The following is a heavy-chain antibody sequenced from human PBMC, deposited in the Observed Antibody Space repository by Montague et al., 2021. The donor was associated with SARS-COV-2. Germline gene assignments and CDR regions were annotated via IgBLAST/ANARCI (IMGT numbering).Heavy chain of an antibody. Sequence: SETLSLTCTVSGGSISNYYWTWIRQPAGKGLEWIGRLYTSGSTIYNPSLKSRVTMSVDTSKNQFSLNVTSVTAADTAIYYCARESGYSSGWRYYYGMDVWGQGTTVTVS. CDR1: GGSISNYY. D-gene: IGHD6-19*01. J-gene: IGHJ6*02. CDR3: ARESGYSSGWRYYYGMDV. V-gene: IGHV4-4*07. CDR2: LYTSGST.